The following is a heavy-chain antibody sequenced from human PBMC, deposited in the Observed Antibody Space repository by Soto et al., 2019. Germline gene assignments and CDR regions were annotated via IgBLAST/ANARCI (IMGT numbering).Heavy chain of an antibody. V-gene: IGHV1-8*01. CDR3: ARDFDCANGACYTGYYYYGLDV. J-gene: IGHJ6*02. CDR2: MNPNSGNT. Sequence: ASVKVSCKASGYTFTSYDINWVRQATGQGLEWMGWMNPNSGNTGYAQKFQGRVTMTRNTSISTAYMELSSLRSEDTAVYYCARDFDCANGACYTGYYYYGLDVWGLGTTVTVSS. D-gene: IGHD2-8*01. CDR1: GYTFTSYD.